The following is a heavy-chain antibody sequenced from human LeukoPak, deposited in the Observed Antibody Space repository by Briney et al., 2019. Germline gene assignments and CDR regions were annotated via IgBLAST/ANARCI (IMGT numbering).Heavy chain of an antibody. CDR2: IIPILGIA. D-gene: IGHD2-15*01. CDR3: ARGKVVAATTGKWFDP. CDR1: GGTFSSYA. Sequence: SVKVSCKASGGTFSSYAISWVRLAPGQGLEWMGRIIPILGIANYAQKFQGRVTITADKSTSTAYMELSSLRSEDTAVYYCARGKVVAATTGKWFDPWGQGTLVTVSS. V-gene: IGHV1-69*04. J-gene: IGHJ5*02.